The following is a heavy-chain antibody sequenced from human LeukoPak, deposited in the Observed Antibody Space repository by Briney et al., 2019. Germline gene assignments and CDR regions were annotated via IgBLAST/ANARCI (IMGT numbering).Heavy chain of an antibody. Sequence: SQTLSLTCTVSGGSISSYYWSWIRQPPGKGLEWIGYIYYSGSTNYNPSLKSRVTISVDTSKNQFSLKLSSVTAADTAVYYCARSSGYYYHLDYWGQGTLVTVSS. CDR2: IYYSGST. D-gene: IGHD3-22*01. V-gene: IGHV4-59*01. CDR1: GGSISSYY. CDR3: ARSSGYYYHLDY. J-gene: IGHJ4*02.